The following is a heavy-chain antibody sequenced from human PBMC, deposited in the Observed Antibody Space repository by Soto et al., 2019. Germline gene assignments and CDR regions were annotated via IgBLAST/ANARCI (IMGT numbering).Heavy chain of an antibody. D-gene: IGHD6-25*01. Sequence: GSLRLSCAASGFPFSKYWMSWIRQPPGKGLEWIADIFFTGATYYNPSLRSRLTISLDTSKEQFSLKLTSVTAADTAVYYCARLTSRIAAASHGRSNWLDPWGPGTLVTVSS. V-gene: IGHV4-59*04. CDR2: IFFTGAT. J-gene: IGHJ5*02. CDR1: GFPFSKYW. CDR3: ARLTSRIAAASHGRSNWLDP.